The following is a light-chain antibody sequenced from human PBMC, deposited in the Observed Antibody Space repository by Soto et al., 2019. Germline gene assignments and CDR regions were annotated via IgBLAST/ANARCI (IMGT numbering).Light chain of an antibody. CDR1: QSVNSN. Sequence: EVVMTQSPATLSVSPGERATLSCRASQSVNSNLAWYQQKPGQAPRLLIYGASSRATGIPDRFSGSGSGTDFTLTISRLEPEDFAVYYCQQYGSSPTFGQGTKVDIK. V-gene: IGKV3-20*01. J-gene: IGKJ1*01. CDR2: GAS. CDR3: QQYGSSPT.